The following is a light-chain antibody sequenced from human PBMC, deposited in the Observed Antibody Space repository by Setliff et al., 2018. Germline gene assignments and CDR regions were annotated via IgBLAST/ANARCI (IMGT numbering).Light chain of an antibody. CDR3: SSYTSSSIFYV. J-gene: IGLJ1*01. CDR2: DVS. CDR1: SSDVGGYNY. Sequence: QSVLTQSASVSGSPGQSITISCTGTSSDVGGYNYVSWYQQHPGKAPKLMIYDVSKRPSGVSNRFSGSKSGNTASLTISGLQAEDEADYYCSSYTSSSIFYVFGTGTKVTVL. V-gene: IGLV2-14*01.